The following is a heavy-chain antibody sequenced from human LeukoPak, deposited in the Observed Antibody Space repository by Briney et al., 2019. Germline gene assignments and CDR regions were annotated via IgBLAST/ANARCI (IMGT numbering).Heavy chain of an antibody. CDR1: GFAVSSNY. J-gene: IGHJ6*03. CDR3: ARALSEYYGSGTYYMDI. D-gene: IGHD3-10*01. CDR2: IYSGGST. V-gene: IGHV3-66*02. Sequence: GGSLRLSCAASGFAVSSNYMSWVRQAPGKGLEWVSVIYSGGSTYYVDSVKGRFTISRDNSKNTLYLQMNSLRTEDTAVYYCARALSEYYGSGTYYMDIWGKGTTVTVSS.